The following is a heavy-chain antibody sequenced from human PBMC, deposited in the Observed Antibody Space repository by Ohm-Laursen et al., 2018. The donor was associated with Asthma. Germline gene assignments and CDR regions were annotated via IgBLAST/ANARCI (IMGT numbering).Heavy chain of an antibody. D-gene: IGHD2-15*01. CDR2: GGSYYDGGLK. J-gene: IGHJ4*02. CDR3: ARAMPPLVVIAAAQTFDY. CDR1: GFTFRSYA. Sequence: SLRLSCAASGFTFRSYAMHWVRQAPGKGLEWVAVGGSYYDGGLKYYADSVNGRFTVSRDNSKNTLYLQLNSLRPEDAAVYYCARAMPPLVVIAAAQTFDYWGQGTLVTVSS. V-gene: IGHV3-30-3*01.